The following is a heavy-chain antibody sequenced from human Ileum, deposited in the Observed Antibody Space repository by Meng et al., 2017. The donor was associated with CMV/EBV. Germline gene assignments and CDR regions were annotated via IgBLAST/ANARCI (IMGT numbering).Heavy chain of an antibody. V-gene: IGHV7-4-1*02. CDR3: ARDGLSGRYFDY. J-gene: IGHJ4*02. CDR2: IDTNTGNP. CDR1: GYTFTSNN. Sequence: SCKTSGYTFTSNNIIWVRQAPGQGPEWMGWIDTNTGNPTYAQGFTGRFVFSLDTSVNTAYLQISSLKAEDTAVHYCARDGLSGRYFDYWGQGTLVTVSS. D-gene: IGHD1-26*01.